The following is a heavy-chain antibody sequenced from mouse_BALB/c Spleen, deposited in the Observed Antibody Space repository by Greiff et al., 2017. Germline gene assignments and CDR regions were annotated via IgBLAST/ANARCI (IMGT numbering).Heavy chain of an antibody. D-gene: IGHD2-1*01. CDR3: AREAPMVRVDYAMDY. CDR1: GFNINDTY. J-gene: IGHJ4*01. CDR2: IDPANGNT. Sequence: EVQLQQSGAELVKPGASVKLSCTASGFNINDTYMHWVKQRPEQGLEWIGRIDPANGNTKYDPKFQGKATITADTSSNTAYLQLSSLTSEDTAVYYCAREAPMVRVDYAMDYWGQGTSVTVSS. V-gene: IGHV14-3*02.